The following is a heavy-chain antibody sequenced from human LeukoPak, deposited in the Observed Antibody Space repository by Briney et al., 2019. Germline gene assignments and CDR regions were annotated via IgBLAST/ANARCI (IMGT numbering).Heavy chain of an antibody. Sequence: GESLRLSCAASGFTFSSYWMSWVRQAPGKGLEWVANIKQDGSEKYYVDSVKGRFTISRDNAKNSLYLQMNSLRVEDTAVYYCARDSSFLGMGYWGQGTPVTVSS. J-gene: IGHJ4*02. CDR1: GFTFSSYW. V-gene: IGHV3-7*01. CDR3: ARDSSFLGMGY. CDR2: IKQDGSEK. D-gene: IGHD7-27*01.